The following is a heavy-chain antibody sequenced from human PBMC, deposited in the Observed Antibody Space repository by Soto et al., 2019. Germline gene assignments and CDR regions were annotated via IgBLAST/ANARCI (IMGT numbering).Heavy chain of an antibody. V-gene: IGHV3-30-3*01. J-gene: IGHJ4*02. CDR1: GFTFRDYA. D-gene: IGHD6-19*01. CDR2: ISYAGTNT. CDR3: AGDTSKVQNSAWHFDY. Sequence: QVQLVESGGGVVQPGRSLRLTCAVSGFTFRDYAMHWVRQAPGKGLEWVAIISYAGTNTYYADSVRGRFTISRDNSRSTLYLQMNSLKLEDTAVYYCAGDTSKVQNSAWHFDYWGQGTLATVSS.